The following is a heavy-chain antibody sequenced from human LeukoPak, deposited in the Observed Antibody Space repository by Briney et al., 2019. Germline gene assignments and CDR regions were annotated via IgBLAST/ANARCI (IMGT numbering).Heavy chain of an antibody. V-gene: IGHV3-74*03. CDR3: AREKGSSNYDS. CDR2: INGDGSST. CDR1: GFTFNNYW. D-gene: IGHD4-11*01. Sequence: GGSLRLSCAASGFTFNNYWIHWVRQVPGKGLVWVPRINGDGSSTAYADSVKGRFTISRDNAKNTLYLQMNSLRAEDTAVYYCAREKGSSNYDSWGQGTLVTVSS. J-gene: IGHJ5*01.